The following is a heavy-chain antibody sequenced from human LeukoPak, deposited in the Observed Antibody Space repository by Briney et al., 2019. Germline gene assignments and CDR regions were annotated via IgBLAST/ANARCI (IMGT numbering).Heavy chain of an antibody. CDR2: ISSSGTSV. D-gene: IGHD2-15*01. V-gene: IGHV3-48*04. CDR1: GFTFSSYS. J-gene: IGHJ4*02. Sequence: PGGSLRLSCAASGFTFSSYSMNWVRQAPGKGQEWISFISSSGTSVEYADSVKGRFSISRDNAENSVYLQMNSLRAEDAAIYHCARSFCSGGYCYHFFPYWGRGTLVSVSS. CDR3: ARSFCSGGYCYHFFPY.